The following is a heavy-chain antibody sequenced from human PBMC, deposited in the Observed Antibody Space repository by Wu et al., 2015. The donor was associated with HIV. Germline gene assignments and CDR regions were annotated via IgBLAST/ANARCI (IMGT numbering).Heavy chain of an antibody. D-gene: IGHD3-22*01. V-gene: IGHV1-46*01. Sequence: QVQLVQSGAEVKKPGASVKVSCKASGYTFTSYYMHWVRQAPGQGLEWMGIINPSGGSTSYAQKFQGRVTMTRDTSISTAYMELSRLRSDDTAVYYCARVGFADYYDRSGYYGAFDIWGQGTMVTVSS. CDR1: GYTFTSYY. CDR3: ARVGFADYYDRSGYYGAFDI. CDR2: INPSGGST. J-gene: IGHJ3*02.